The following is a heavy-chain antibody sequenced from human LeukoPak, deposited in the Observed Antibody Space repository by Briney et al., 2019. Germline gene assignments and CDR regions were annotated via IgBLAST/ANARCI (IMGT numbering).Heavy chain of an antibody. CDR1: ELTFSGYW. CDR2: IRQDGGQT. Sequence: GGSLRLSCAASELTFSGYWMTWVRQAPGRGLQWVGNIRQDGGQTHYSDSVKGRFTISRDNAKRSLYLQMNSLRPEDTAVYYCARDGHSSGSFDYWGQGTLVTVSS. D-gene: IGHD3-10*01. CDR3: ARDGHSSGSFDY. J-gene: IGHJ4*02. V-gene: IGHV3-7*01.